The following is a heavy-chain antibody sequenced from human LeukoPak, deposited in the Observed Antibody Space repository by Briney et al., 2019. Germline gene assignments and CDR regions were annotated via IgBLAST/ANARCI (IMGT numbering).Heavy chain of an antibody. D-gene: IGHD6-13*01. Sequence: PSETLSLTCTVSGGSISSSSYYWGWIRQPPGKGLEWIGSIYYSGSTYYNPSLKSRVTISVDTSKNQFSLKLSSVTAADTAVYYCARVSCCWVYSSSWYFDVGKRGMDVWGQGTTVTVSS. J-gene: IGHJ6*02. V-gene: IGHV4-39*01. CDR1: GGSISSSSYY. CDR3: ARVSCCWVYSSSWYFDVGKRGMDV. CDR2: IYYSGST.